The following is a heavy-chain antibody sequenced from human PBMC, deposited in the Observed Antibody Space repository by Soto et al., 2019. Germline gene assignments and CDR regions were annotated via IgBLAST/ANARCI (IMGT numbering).Heavy chain of an antibody. CDR1: GYTFTSYY. CDR2: INPSGGST. D-gene: IGHD3-16*01. CDR3: ARRGGGGWRAAFAFDY. Sequence: QVQLVQSGAEVKKPGASVKVSCKASGYTFTSYYMHWVRQAPGQGLEWMGIINPSGGSTSYAQKFRGSCTRPGARSRSTVYVGLSSLRSEATAVYYWARRGGGGWRAAFAFDYWGQGTLVTVSS. V-gene: IGHV1-46*03. J-gene: IGHJ4*02.